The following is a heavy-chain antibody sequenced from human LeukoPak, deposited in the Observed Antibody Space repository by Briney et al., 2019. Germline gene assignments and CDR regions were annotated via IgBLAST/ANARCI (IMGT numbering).Heavy chain of an antibody. CDR1: GFTSSSYW. CDR2: IKQDGSEK. CDR3: ARSSSGAFDI. V-gene: IGHV3-7*01. Sequence: GGSLRLSCAASGFTSSSYWMSWVRQAPGKGLEWVANIKQDGSEKYYVDSVKGRFTISRDNAKNSLYLQMNSLRAEDTAVYYCARSSSGAFDIWGQGQWSPSLQ. D-gene: IGHD2-2*01. J-gene: IGHJ3*02.